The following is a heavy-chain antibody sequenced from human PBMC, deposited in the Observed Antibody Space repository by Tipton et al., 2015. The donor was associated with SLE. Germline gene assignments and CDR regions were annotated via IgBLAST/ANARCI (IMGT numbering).Heavy chain of an antibody. V-gene: IGHV4-59*11. D-gene: IGHD2-15*01. J-gene: IGHJ4*02. Sequence: TLSLTCTVSGGSLSSHYLSWIRQAPGKGLEWVGYISNSETTNYNPSLKSRVTISVDTSKNQFSLKLRSVTAADTAVYYCAGAWQGYCSGGTCYVLDYWGQGTLVTVSS. CDR2: ISNSETT. CDR3: AGAWQGYCSGGTCYVLDY. CDR1: GGSLSSHY.